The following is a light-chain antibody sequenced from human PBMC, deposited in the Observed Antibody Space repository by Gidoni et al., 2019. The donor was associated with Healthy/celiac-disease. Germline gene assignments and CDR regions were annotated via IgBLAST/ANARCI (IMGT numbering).Light chain of an antibody. CDR2: AAS. CDR3: QQLNSYPLS. Sequence: IQLTQSPSFLSASVGDRVTITCRAIQGISSYLVWYQQKQGNAPKLLIYAASTLQSGVPSRFSGSGSGTEFTLTISSLQPEDFATYYCQQLNSYPLSFGQGTKLEIK. V-gene: IGKV1-9*01. CDR1: QGISSY. J-gene: IGKJ2*03.